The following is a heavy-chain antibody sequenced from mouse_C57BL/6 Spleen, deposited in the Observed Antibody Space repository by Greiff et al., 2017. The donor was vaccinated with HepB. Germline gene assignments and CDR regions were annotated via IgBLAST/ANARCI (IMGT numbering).Heavy chain of an antibody. CDR3: TRYLLYYYAMDY. CDR2: IDPETGGT. Sequence: QVQLQQSGAELVRPGASVTLSCKASGYTFTDYEMHWVKQTPVHGLEWIGAIDPETGGTAYNQKFKGKAILTADKSSSTAYIELRSLTSEDSAVYYCTRYLLYYYAMDYWGQGTSVTVSS. J-gene: IGHJ4*01. D-gene: IGHD2-1*01. V-gene: IGHV1-15*01. CDR1: GYTFTDYE.